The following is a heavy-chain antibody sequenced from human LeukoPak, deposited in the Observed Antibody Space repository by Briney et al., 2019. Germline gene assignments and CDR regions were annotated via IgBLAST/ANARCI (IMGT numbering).Heavy chain of an antibody. CDR3: AAYSGSSPGGDY. D-gene: IGHD1-26*01. J-gene: IGHJ4*02. V-gene: IGHV3-21*06. Sequence: PGGSLRLSCAASGFTFSTYSMNWVRQAPGKGLEWVSSISSSSSYIYYADSVKGRFTISRDNSKNTLYLQMNSLRAEDTAVYYCAAYSGSSPGGDYWGQGTLVTVSS. CDR1: GFTFSTYS. CDR2: ISSSSSYI.